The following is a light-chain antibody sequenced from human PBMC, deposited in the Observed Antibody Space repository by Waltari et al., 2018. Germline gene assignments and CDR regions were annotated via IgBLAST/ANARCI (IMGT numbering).Light chain of an antibody. CDR3: QQYYSRRT. Sequence: DIVMTQSPESLAVSLGERATINCKSSQSLLYYSNDKNYLAWYQQKPGQPPKLLIYWAATRQSGVPDRFSGSGYGTDFTLTISSLQAEDVAVYYCQQYYSRRTFGQGTKVEIK. J-gene: IGKJ1*01. V-gene: IGKV4-1*01. CDR2: WAA. CDR1: QSLLYYSNDKNY.